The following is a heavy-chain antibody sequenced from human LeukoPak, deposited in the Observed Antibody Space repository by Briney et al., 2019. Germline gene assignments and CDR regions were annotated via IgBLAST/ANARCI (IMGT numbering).Heavy chain of an antibody. Sequence: ASVKVSCKASGYTFTSYDINWVRQATGQGLEWMGWMNPNSGNTGYAQKFQGRVTITRNTSISTAYMELSSLRSEDTAVYYCARGQYYYGSGSGDYFDCWGQGTLVTVSS. V-gene: IGHV1-8*03. J-gene: IGHJ4*02. CDR1: GYTFTSYD. CDR2: MNPNSGNT. CDR3: ARGQYYYGSGSGDYFDC. D-gene: IGHD3-10*01.